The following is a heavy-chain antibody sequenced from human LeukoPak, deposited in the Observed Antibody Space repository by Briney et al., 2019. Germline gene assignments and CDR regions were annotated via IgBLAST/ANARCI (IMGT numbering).Heavy chain of an antibody. CDR3: TRGYSGYGNFDC. J-gene: IGHJ4*02. Sequence: GGSLRLSCAAIGFTSNYWMHWVRQAPGKGLVWVSRISGDGSTTFYADSVKGRFTISRDNSKNTLCLQMNSLGAEDTAVYYCTRGYSGYGNFDCWGQGTLVTVSS. D-gene: IGHD5-12*01. CDR1: GFTSNYW. V-gene: IGHV3-74*01. CDR2: ISGDGSTT.